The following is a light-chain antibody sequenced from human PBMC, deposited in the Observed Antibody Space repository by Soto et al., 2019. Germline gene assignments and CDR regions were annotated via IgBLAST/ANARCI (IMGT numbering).Light chain of an antibody. J-gene: IGKJ1*01. Sequence: EIVLTKSPGTLSLSPGERATLSCRASQSVRSSYLAWYQQKPGQAPRLLIYGAYSRATGVQDRFSGSGSETDFTLSIRSLEPEDFAVYYCKHYCDSTWTFGQGTKVDIK. CDR2: GAY. CDR1: QSVRSSY. CDR3: KHYCDSTWT. V-gene: IGKV3-20*01.